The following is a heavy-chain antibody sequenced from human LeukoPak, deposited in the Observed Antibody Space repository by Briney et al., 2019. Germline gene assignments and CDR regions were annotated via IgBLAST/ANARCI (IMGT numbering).Heavy chain of an antibody. Sequence: ASVKVSCKASGYTFTGYYMHWVRQAPGQGLEWMGWINPNSGGTNYAQKFQGRVTMTRDTSISTAYMEVRSLRSDDTAVYYCARDWSDSEKKMSDYWGQGTLVTVSS. CDR3: ARDWSDSEKKMSDY. CDR1: GYTFTGYY. J-gene: IGHJ4*02. CDR2: INPNSGGT. D-gene: IGHD3-3*01. V-gene: IGHV1-2*02.